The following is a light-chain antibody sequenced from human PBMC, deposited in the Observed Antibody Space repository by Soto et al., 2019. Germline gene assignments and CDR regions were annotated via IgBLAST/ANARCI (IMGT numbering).Light chain of an antibody. CDR2: DVT. CDR1: SSDVGGYNF. V-gene: IGLV2-14*03. CDR3: TSYTSSITYV. Sequence: QSALTQPASVSGSPGQSITISCTGTSSDVGGYNFVSWYQHHPGKAPKLIIYDVTNRPSGISNRFSGSKSGNTASLTISGLQAEDEADNYCTSYTSSITYVFGTGTKLTVL. J-gene: IGLJ1*01.